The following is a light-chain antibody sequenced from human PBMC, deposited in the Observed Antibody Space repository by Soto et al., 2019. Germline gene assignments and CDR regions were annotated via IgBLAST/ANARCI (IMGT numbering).Light chain of an antibody. CDR1: QSVSSY. CDR3: QQRSNWPPLT. CDR2: DAS. Sequence: EIVLTQSPATLSLSPGERATLSCRARQSVSSYLAWYQQKPGQAPRLLIYDASNRAPGIPARFSGSGSGTDFTLSISSREPEDCAVYYCQQRSNWPPLTFGGGTKVEIK. J-gene: IGKJ4*01. V-gene: IGKV3-11*01.